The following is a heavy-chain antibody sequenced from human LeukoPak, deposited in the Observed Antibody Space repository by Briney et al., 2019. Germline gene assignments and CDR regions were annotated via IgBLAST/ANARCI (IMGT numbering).Heavy chain of an antibody. D-gene: IGHD5-12*01. CDR1: GGSFSGYY. CDR3: ARRSRGRGWFDP. J-gene: IGHJ5*02. Sequence: PSETLSLTCAVYGGSFSGYYWSWIRQPPGKGLEWIGEINHSGSTNYNPSLKSRVTISVDTSKNQFSLKLSSVTAADTAVYYCARRSRGRGWFDPWGQGTLVTVSS. V-gene: IGHV4-34*01. CDR2: INHSGST.